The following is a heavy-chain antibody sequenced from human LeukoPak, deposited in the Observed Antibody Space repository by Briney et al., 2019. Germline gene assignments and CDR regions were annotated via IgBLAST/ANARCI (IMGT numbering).Heavy chain of an antibody. Sequence: PGGSLRLSCAASGFTFSDYYMSWIRQAPGKGLEWVSCVSSSGSTIYYADSVKGRLTISRDNAKNSLYLQMNSLRAEDTAVYYCAMVMEWFNSYYYYYYMDVWGKGTTVTVSS. V-gene: IGHV3-11*01. CDR2: VSSSGSTI. J-gene: IGHJ6*03. CDR1: GFTFSDYY. CDR3: AMVMEWFNSYYYYYYMDV. D-gene: IGHD3-3*01.